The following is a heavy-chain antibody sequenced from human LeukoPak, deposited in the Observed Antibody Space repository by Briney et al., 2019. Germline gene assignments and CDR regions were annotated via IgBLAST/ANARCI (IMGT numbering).Heavy chain of an antibody. CDR3: AREGGPYRPLDY. CDR1: GGSISNTNW. D-gene: IGHD6-25*01. J-gene: IGHJ4*02. Sequence: PSGTLSLACGVSGGSISNTNWWTWVRQPPGKGLEWIGEVNLQGSTNYKPSLKSRVAISVDKSENHISLKLTSVTAADTPVYYCAREGGPYRPLDYSGQGTLVTVSS. V-gene: IGHV4-4*02. CDR2: VNLQGST.